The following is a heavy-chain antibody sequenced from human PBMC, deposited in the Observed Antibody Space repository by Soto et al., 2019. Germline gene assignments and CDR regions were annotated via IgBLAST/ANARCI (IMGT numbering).Heavy chain of an antibody. J-gene: IGHJ4*02. V-gene: IGHV1-8*01. CDR2: MNTDSGHA. CDR3: ARRPHCSGGICYYGLDN. CDR1: GYTFTNSD. Sequence: ASVKVSCKASGYTFTNSDINSMRQAPGQGLEWMGWMNTDSGHAAYAQKFQGTVTLTTSTCTSTVYMEMRSLGSEDTAVYYCARRPHCSGGICYYGLDNWGQGTLVTVSS. D-gene: IGHD2-15*01.